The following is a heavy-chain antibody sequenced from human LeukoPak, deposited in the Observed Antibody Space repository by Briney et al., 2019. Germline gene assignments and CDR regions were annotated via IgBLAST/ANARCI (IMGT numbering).Heavy chain of an antibody. D-gene: IGHD5-12*01. CDR1: GFTFSSYW. CDR3: ARRLKQDATKTFDY. J-gene: IGHJ4*02. V-gene: IGHV3-7*01. Sequence: GSLRLSCAASGFTFSSYWMSWVRQAPGKELEWVANIKQDGSEKYYVGSVKGRFTISRDNAKNSLDLQMNSLRAEDTAVYYCARRLKQDATKTFDYWGQGTLVTVSS. CDR2: IKQDGSEK.